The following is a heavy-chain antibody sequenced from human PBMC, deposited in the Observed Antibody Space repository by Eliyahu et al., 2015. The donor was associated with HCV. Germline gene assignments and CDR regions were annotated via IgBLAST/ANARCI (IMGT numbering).Heavy chain of an antibody. CDR3: ARRATINWFFDV. V-gene: IGHV5-51*03. J-gene: IGHJ2*01. CDR2: IYPEDSDT. D-gene: IGHD5-12*01. CDR1: GYDFSSSW. Sequence: DVQLVQSGXEVKKPGESLKISCKGSGYDFSSSWXGWVRQMPGKGLEWMGVIYPEDSDTRYSPSFQGQVTISVDKSINTAYLQWSSLTASDTAVYYCARRATINWFFDVWSRGTLISVSS.